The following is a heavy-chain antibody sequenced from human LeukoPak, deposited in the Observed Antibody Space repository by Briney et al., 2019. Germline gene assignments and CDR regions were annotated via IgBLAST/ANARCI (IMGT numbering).Heavy chain of an antibody. V-gene: IGHV3-7*01. CDR2: IKQDGSEK. CDR1: GFSFSNYS. CDR3: ARDGGSYDQFDY. Sequence: GGSLRLSCEASGFSFSNYSMNWVRQAPGKGLEWVANIKQDGSEKYYVDSVKGRFTISRNNAKNSLYLQMNSLRAEDTAVYYCARDGGSYDQFDYWGQGTLVTVSS. J-gene: IGHJ4*02. D-gene: IGHD1-26*01.